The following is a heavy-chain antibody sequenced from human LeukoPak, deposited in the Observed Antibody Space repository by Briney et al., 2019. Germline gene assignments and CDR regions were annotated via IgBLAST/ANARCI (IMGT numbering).Heavy chain of an antibody. CDR3: ARGARNLWFGEPYYSDY. V-gene: IGHV4-34*01. J-gene: IGHJ4*02. D-gene: IGHD3-10*01. Sequence: SETLSLTCAVYGGSFSGYYWSWIRQPPGKGLEWIGEINHSGSTNYNPSLKSRVTISVDTSKNQFSLKLSSVTAADTAVYYCARGARNLWFGEPYYSDYWGQGTLVTVSS. CDR2: INHSGST. CDR1: GGSFSGYY.